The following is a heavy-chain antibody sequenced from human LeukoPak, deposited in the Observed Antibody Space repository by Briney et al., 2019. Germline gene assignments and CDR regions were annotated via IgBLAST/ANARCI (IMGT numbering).Heavy chain of an antibody. Sequence: PSETLSLTCTVSGGSISSSSYYWGWIRQPPGKGLEWIGSIYYSGSTYYNPSLKSRVTMSVDTSKNQFSLKLSSVTAADTAVYYCARKVRAEIDAFDIWGQGTMVTVSS. CDR3: ARKVRAEIDAFDI. CDR1: GGSISSSSYY. V-gene: IGHV4-39*07. J-gene: IGHJ3*02. CDR2: IYYSGST. D-gene: IGHD3-22*01.